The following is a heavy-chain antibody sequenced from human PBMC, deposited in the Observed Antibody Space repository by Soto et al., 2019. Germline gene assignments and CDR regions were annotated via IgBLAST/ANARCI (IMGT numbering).Heavy chain of an antibody. CDR3: ATSYGSGYWAFDY. CDR1: GDTFSFYS. Sequence: QVQLVQSGAEVKRPGSSVKVSCKASGDTFSFYSINWVRQAPGLGLEWMGRVNPILSMSNYAQRFQGRVTMTADKSTSTAYMELSGLRSDDTAMYYCATSYGSGYWAFDYWGQGALVTVSS. D-gene: IGHD3-10*01. CDR2: VNPILSMS. J-gene: IGHJ4*02. V-gene: IGHV1-69*04.